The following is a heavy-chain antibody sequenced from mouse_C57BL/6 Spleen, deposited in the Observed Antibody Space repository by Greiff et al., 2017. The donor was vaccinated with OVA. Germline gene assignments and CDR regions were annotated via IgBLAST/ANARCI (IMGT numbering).Heavy chain of an antibody. CDR1: GFTFSSYA. D-gene: IGHD1-1*01. V-gene: IGHV5-4*01. J-gene: IGHJ2*01. CDR3: ARDPHYGAHYFDY. CDR2: ISDGGSYT. Sequence: EVKLVESGGGLVKPGGSLKLSCAASGFTFSSYAMSWVRQTPEKRLEWVATISDGGSYTYYPDNVKGRFTISRDNAKNNRYLQMSHLKSEDTAMYYCARDPHYGAHYFDYWGQGTTLTVSS.